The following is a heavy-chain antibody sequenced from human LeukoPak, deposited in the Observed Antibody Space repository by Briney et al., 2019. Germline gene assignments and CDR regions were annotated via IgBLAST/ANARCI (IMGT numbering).Heavy chain of an antibody. CDR1: GFTFSSYS. D-gene: IGHD5-24*01. V-gene: IGHV3-21*01. J-gene: IGHJ4*02. Sequence: GGSLRLSCAASGFTFSSYSMNWVRRAPGKGLEWVSSISSGSSYIFYADSVKGRFTISRDNAKDSLYLQMNSLRAEDTAVYYCAKVEMATIGDYWGQGTLVTVSS. CDR2: ISSGSSYI. CDR3: AKVEMATIGDY.